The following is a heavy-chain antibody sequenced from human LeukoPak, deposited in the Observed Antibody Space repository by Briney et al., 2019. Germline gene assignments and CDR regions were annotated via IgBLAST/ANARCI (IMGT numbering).Heavy chain of an antibody. Sequence: GGSLRLSCAASGFIFSNYGMNRVRQAPGKGLEWVAVISYDGSNKYYADSVKGRFTISRDNSKNTLYLQMNSLRAEDTAVYYCAKGDNDCSGGSCYPKYYYYYYGMDVWGQGTTVTVSS. CDR2: ISYDGSNK. J-gene: IGHJ6*02. CDR1: GFIFSNYG. D-gene: IGHD2-15*01. CDR3: AKGDNDCSGGSCYPKYYYYYYGMDV. V-gene: IGHV3-30*18.